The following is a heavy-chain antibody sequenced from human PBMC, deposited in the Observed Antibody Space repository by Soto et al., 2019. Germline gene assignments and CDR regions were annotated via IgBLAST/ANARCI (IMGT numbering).Heavy chain of an antibody. CDR3: ARRARPDFYYMDV. CDR1: GFTLSGYA. D-gene: IGHD6-6*01. J-gene: IGHJ6*03. CDR2: IGSNGVGA. V-gene: IGHV3-64*01. Sequence: GGSLRLSCAASGFTLSGYAMDWVRQAPGKGLEYVSGIGSNGVGAYYANSVQGRFTISRDNSKNTVYLQMGSLRPEDMAVYYCARRARPDFYYMDVWGKGTTVTVSS.